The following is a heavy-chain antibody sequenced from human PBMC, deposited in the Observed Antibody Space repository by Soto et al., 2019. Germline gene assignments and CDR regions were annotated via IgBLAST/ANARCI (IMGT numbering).Heavy chain of an antibody. V-gene: IGHV3-23*01. J-gene: IGHJ2*01. CDR2: ISGNGDTT. D-gene: IGHD4-17*01. CDR1: GFTFRGSA. Sequence: EVHLLESGGGLVQPGGSLRLSCAASGFTFRGSAMSWVRQAPGKGLEWVSTISGNGDTTYYADSAKGRFTISRDNSKNTGFLQMNSLRAEDTAVYYCAERGDYVGYFDLWGRGTLVTVSS. CDR3: AERGDYVGYFDL.